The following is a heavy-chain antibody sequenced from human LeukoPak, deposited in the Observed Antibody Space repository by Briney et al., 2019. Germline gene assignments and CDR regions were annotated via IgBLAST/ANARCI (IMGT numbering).Heavy chain of an antibody. Sequence: PSETLSLTCTVSGGSISSSSYYWGWIRQPPGKGLEWIGSIYYSGSTYYNPSLKSRVTISVDTSKNQFSPKLSSVTAADTAVYYCARSGVYVYYYYMDVWGKGTTVTVSS. CDR3: ARSGVYVYYYYMDV. CDR2: IYYSGST. J-gene: IGHJ6*03. V-gene: IGHV4-39*01. CDR1: GGSISSSSYY. D-gene: IGHD2-8*01.